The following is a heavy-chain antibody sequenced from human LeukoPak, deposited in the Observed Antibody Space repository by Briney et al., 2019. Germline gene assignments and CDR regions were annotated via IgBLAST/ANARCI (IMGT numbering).Heavy chain of an antibody. CDR2: LYYSGST. CDR1: GGSISSGTYY. J-gene: IGHJ6*02. Sequence: PSETLSLTCTVSGGSISSGTYYWGWIRQPPGKGLEWIGSLYYSGSTYYSPSLKSRVTMSVDTSKNQFSLKLTSVTAADTAVYYCARDMTYHFYGMDVWGRGTTVTVSS. V-gene: IGHV4-39*01. CDR3: ARDMTYHFYGMDV.